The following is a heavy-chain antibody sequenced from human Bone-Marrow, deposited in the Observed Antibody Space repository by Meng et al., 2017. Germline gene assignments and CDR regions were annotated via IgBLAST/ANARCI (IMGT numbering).Heavy chain of an antibody. V-gene: IGHV3-73*01. CDR2: SRSKANSYAT. D-gene: IGHD4-23*01. CDR3: TTMTTVVTSDY. CDR1: GFTFSGSA. Sequence: GGSLRLSCAASGFTFSGSAMHWVRQASGKGLEWVGRSRSKANSYATAYAASVKGRFTISRDDSKNTLYLQMNSLKTEDTAVYYCTTMTTVVTSDYWGQGTLVTVSS. J-gene: IGHJ4*02.